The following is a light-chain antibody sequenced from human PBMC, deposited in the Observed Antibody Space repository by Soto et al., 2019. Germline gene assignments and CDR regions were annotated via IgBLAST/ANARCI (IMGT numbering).Light chain of an antibody. CDR2: GAS. V-gene: IGKV3-20*01. Sequence: EIILTQSPDTLSLSPGERATLSCRASQTVSSNYLAWCQQRPGQAPRLLIYGASTRAAGIPDRFSGSGSGTDFTLTISRLEPEDFAVYYCKQYGSSPWTFGQGTKVDIK. J-gene: IGKJ1*01. CDR1: QTVSSNY. CDR3: KQYGSSPWT.